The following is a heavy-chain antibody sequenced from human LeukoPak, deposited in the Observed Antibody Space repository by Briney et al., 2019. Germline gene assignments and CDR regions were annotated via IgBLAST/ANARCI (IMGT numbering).Heavy chain of an antibody. Sequence: GGSLRLSCAASGFTFSNFAMTWVRQAPGKGLEWVAAISGSGVLTFYADSVKGRFTISRDNSKNTLYLQMNSLRAEDTAVYYCAKDSRYDYYYDSSGYSDYWGQGTLVTVSS. CDR2: ISGSGVLT. V-gene: IGHV3-23*01. J-gene: IGHJ4*02. D-gene: IGHD3-22*01. CDR3: AKDSRYDYYYDSSGYSDY. CDR1: GFTFSNFA.